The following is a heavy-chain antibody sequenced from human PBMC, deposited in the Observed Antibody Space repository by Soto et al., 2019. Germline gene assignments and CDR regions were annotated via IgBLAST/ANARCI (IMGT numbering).Heavy chain of an antibody. Sequence: GGSLRLSCAASGFTFSGSAMHWVRQASGKGLEWVGRIRSKANSYATAYAASVKGRFTISRDDSKNTAYLQMNSLKTEDTAVYYCTRQAWDWEHDAFDIWGQGTMVTVSS. V-gene: IGHV3-73*01. CDR2: IRSKANSYAT. J-gene: IGHJ3*02. D-gene: IGHD1-1*01. CDR3: TRQAWDWEHDAFDI. CDR1: GFTFSGSA.